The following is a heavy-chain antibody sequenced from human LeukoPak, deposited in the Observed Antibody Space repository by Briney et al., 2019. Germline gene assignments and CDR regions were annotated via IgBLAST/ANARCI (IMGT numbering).Heavy chain of an antibody. J-gene: IGHJ4*02. CDR2: ISSSSSYI. V-gene: IGHV3-21*01. CDR1: GFTFSSYS. Sequence: GGSLRLSCAASGFTFSSYSMNWVRQAPGKGLEWVSSISSSSSYIYYADSVKGRFTISRDNAKNSLYLQMNSLRAEDTAVYYCARDSHNSGSYRFDYWGQGTLVTVSS. CDR3: ARDSHNSGSYRFDY. D-gene: IGHD1-26*01.